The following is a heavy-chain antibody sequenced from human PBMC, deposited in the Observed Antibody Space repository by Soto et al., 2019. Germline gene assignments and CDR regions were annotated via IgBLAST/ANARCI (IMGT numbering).Heavy chain of an antibody. J-gene: IGHJ4*02. D-gene: IGHD5-12*01. CDR1: GGSISSYY. CDR2: IYYSGST. CDR3: ARVSKRGYSGSDTLDY. V-gene: IGHV4-59*01. Sequence: SETLSLTCTVSGGSISSYYWSWIRQPPGKGLEWIGYIYYSGSTNSNPSLKSRVTISVDTSKNQFSLKLSSVTAADTAVYYCARVSKRGYSGSDTLDYCGQGTLVTGS.